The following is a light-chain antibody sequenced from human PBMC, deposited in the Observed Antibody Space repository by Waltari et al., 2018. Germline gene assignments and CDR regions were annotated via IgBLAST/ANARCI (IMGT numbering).Light chain of an antibody. J-gene: IGKJ2*02. CDR2: DAS. CDR1: QTVNAN. V-gene: IGKV3-15*01. Sequence: EILMTQSPATLYVSPGERATLSCRASQTVNANLAWYQRTPGQAPRLLIYDASKRATGIPARFSGSGSGTDFTLTISSLQSEDFGIYYCHHYNTWPPGTFGQGTKLDNK. CDR3: HHYNTWPPGT.